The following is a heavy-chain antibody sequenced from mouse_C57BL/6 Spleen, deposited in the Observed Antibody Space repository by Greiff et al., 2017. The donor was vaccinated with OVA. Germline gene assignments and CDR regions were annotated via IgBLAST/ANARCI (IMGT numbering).Heavy chain of an antibody. J-gene: IGHJ3*01. CDR3: AREGDYGAWFAY. V-gene: IGHV1-82*01. Sequence: VQLQQSGPELVKPGASVKISCKASGYAFSSSWMNWVKQRPGTGLEWIGRLYPGDGDTNYNGKFKGKATLTADKSSSTAYMQLSSLTSEDSAVYFCAREGDYGAWFAYWGQGTLVTVSA. CDR1: GYAFSSSW. D-gene: IGHD2-4*01. CDR2: LYPGDGDT.